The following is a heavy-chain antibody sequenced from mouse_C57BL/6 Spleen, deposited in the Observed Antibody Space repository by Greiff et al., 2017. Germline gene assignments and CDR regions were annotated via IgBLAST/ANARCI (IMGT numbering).Heavy chain of an antibody. CDR3: AREVIENHPYFDY. J-gene: IGHJ2*01. D-gene: IGHD2-12*01. CDR1: GFTFSSYG. CDR2: ISSGGSYT. Sequence: EVKLVESGGDLVKPGGSLKLSCAASGFTFSSYGMSWVRQTPDQRLEWVATISSGGSYTYYPDSVKGRFTLTRDNAKNTLYLQMSSLKSEDTAMYYCAREVIENHPYFDYWGQGTTLTVSS. V-gene: IGHV5-6*01.